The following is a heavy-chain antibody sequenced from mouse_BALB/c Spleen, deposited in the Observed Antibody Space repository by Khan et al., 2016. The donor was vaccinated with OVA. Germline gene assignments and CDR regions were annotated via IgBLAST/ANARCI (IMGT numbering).Heavy chain of an antibody. D-gene: IGHD2-2*01. V-gene: IGHV1S135*01. CDR3: TRHGYVAWFTY. CDR2: IDPFSGGT. CDR1: GYSFSSYY. Sequence: VQLKESGPEPMKPGSSVKISCKASGYSFSSYYIHWVMQSHGKSLEWIGYIDPFSGGTNYNQKFKGKATLTVDKSSSTAYIHLSNLTSEDSAVYFCTRHGYVAWFTYWGQGTLVTVSA. J-gene: IGHJ3*01.